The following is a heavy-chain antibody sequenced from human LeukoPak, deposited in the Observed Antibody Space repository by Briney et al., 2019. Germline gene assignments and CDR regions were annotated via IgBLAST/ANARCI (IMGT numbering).Heavy chain of an antibody. J-gene: IGHJ3*02. V-gene: IGHV3-73*01. CDR1: GFTFSGSA. Sequence: PGGSLRLSCAASGFTFSGSAMHWVRQASGKGLEWVGRIRSKGNNYATESAASVKGRLTISRDDSKNTAYLQMNSLKTEDTAVYYCTRVIGGYDWNDAFDIWGQGTVVTVSS. D-gene: IGHD5-12*01. CDR3: TRVIGGYDWNDAFDI. CDR2: IRSKGNNYAT.